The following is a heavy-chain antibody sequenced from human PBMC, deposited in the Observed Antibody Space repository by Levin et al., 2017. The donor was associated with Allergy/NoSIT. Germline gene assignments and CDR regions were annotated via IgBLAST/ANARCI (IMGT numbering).Heavy chain of an antibody. Sequence: PSETLSLTCTVSGGSISSGSYYWGWVRQPAGKGLGWIGRIHTSGNTNYNPSLKSRVTISVDTSKNQFSLKLNSVTAADTAVYYCARARSSISNGGGFDYWGQGTLVTVSS. CDR1: GGSISSGSYY. CDR3: ARARSSISNGGGFDY. D-gene: IGHD6-13*01. CDR2: IHTSGNT. V-gene: IGHV4-61*02. J-gene: IGHJ4*02.